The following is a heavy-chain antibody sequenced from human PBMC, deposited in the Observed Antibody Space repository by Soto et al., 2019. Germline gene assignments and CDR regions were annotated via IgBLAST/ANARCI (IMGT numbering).Heavy chain of an antibody. CDR2: INPNGGST. J-gene: IGHJ6*03. Sequence: ASVKVSCKASGYTFTSYYMHWVRQAPGQGLEWMGKINPNGGSTSYAQKFQGRVTMTRDTSTSTVYMELSSLRSEDTAVFYCAISYGSGSFGYYYYYYMDVWGKGTTVTVSS. D-gene: IGHD3-10*01. CDR3: AISYGSGSFGYYYYYYMDV. V-gene: IGHV1-46*01. CDR1: GYTFTSYY.